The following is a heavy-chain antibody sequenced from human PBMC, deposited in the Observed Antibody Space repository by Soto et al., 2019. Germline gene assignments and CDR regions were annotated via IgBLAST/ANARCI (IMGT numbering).Heavy chain of an antibody. CDR3: AKGVYRSGSYDAFDM. J-gene: IGHJ3*02. CDR2: IRDSGGST. V-gene: IGHV3-23*01. CDR1: GFTFSSYA. Sequence: GSLRLSCAASGFTFSSYAMNWVRQAPGKGLEWVSVIRDSGGSTYYADSVKGRFTISRDKSKNTLYLQMNSLRAEDTAVYYCAKGVYRSGSYDAFDMWGQGTMVTVSS. D-gene: IGHD3-10*01.